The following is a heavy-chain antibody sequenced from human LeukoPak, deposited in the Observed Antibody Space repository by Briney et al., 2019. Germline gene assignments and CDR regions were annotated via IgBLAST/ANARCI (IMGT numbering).Heavy chain of an antibody. D-gene: IGHD3-22*01. CDR2: IYTSGNT. CDR1: GGSISSYY. V-gene: IGHV4-4*07. J-gene: IGHJ4*02. CDR3: ARNYYDNSGYKYAFDY. Sequence: SETLSLTCTVSGGSISSYYWGWIRQPAGKGLEWIGRIYTSGNTNYNPSLKSRVTMSVDTSKNQFSLKLSSVTAADTAVYYCARNYYDNSGYKYAFDYWGQGTLVTVSS.